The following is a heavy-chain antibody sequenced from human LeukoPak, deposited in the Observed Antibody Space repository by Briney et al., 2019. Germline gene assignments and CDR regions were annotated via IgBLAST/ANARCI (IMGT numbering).Heavy chain of an antibody. CDR1: GFTFSSYA. V-gene: IGHV3-23*01. CDR2: ISGSGGST. CDR3: AKVLGILTGSGWFDP. J-gene: IGHJ5*02. D-gene: IGHD3-9*01. Sequence: GGSLRLSCAASGFTFSSYAMSWVRQAPGKGLEWVSAISGSGGSTYYADSVKGRFTISRDNSKNTLYLQMNGLRAEDTAVYYCAKVLGILTGSGWFDPWGQGTLVTVSS.